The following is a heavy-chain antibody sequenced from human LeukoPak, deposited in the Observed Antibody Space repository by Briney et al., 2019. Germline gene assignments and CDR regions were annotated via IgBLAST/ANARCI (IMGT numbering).Heavy chain of an antibody. D-gene: IGHD1-26*01. V-gene: IGHV4-59*01. Sequence: SETLSLTCTVSGGSISSYYWSWIRQPPGKGLEWIGYIYYSGSTNYNPSLKSRVTISVDTSKNQFSLKLSSVTAADTAVYYCARSVVGAQLYFDYWGQGTLVTVSS. J-gene: IGHJ4*02. CDR3: ARSVVGAQLYFDY. CDR1: GGSISSYY. CDR2: IYYSGST.